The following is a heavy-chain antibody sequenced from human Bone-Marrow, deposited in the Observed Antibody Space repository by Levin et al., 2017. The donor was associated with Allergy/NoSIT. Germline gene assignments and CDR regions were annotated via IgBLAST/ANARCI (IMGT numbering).Heavy chain of an antibody. CDR3: ARDPLDYGTNSGNY. Sequence: ASETLSLTCTVSGGSISSSTWWSWVRQPPGKGLEWIGEIYHGGRTNYNPSLSSRVTMSVDKSQNQFSLNLNSVTAADTAVYYCARDPLDYGTNSGNYWGQGTLVTVSS. V-gene: IGHV4-4*02. D-gene: IGHD4-17*01. J-gene: IGHJ4*02. CDR2: IYHGGRT. CDR1: GGSISSSTW.